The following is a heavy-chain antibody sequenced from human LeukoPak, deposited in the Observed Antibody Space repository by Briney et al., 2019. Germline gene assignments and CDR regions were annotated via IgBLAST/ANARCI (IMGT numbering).Heavy chain of an antibody. CDR1: GGSISSYY. J-gene: IGHJ3*02. D-gene: IGHD1-26*01. CDR2: IYYSGST. Sequence: SETLSLTCTVSGGSISSYYWSWIRQPPGKGLEWIGYIYYSGSTSYNPSLKSRVTISVDTSKNQFSVKLSSVTAADTAVYYCARGRVVGALDAFDIWGQGTMVTVSS. CDR3: ARGRVVGALDAFDI. V-gene: IGHV4-59*01.